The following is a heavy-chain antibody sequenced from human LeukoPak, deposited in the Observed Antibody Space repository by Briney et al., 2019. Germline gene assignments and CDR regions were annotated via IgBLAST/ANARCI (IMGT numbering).Heavy chain of an antibody. D-gene: IGHD3-3*01. Sequence: GGSLRLSCAASGFTFSSYWMHWVRQAPGKGLVWVSRINSDGSSTSYADSVKGRFTISRGNAKNTLYPQMNSLRAEDTAVYYCARSLPPYDFWSGYYPLDYWGQGTLVTISS. CDR1: GFTFSSYW. CDR3: ARSLPPYDFWSGYYPLDY. V-gene: IGHV3-74*01. J-gene: IGHJ4*02. CDR2: INSDGSST.